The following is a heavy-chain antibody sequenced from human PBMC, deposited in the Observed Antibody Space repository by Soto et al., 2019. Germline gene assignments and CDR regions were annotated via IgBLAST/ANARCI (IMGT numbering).Heavy chain of an antibody. CDR2: IYWDDDK. D-gene: IGHD3-3*01. CDR3: AHRVLRTVFGLVTTTAIYFDF. V-gene: IGHV2-5*02. J-gene: IGHJ4*02. Sequence: QITLNESGPTVVRPTETLTLTCRFSGFSLTTSGVGVGWIRQSPGKAPEWLALIYWDDDKCYSASLKSRLTITKDTSKTQVVLTVSDLDPTDTATYYCAHRVLRTVFGLVTTTAIYFDFWGQGTPVAVSS. CDR1: GFSLTTSGVG.